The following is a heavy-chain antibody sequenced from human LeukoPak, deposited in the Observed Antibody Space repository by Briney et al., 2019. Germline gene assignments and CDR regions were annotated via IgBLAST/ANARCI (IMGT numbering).Heavy chain of an antibody. CDR1: GLTFSIYA. J-gene: IGHJ4*02. CDR2: ISYDGSNK. D-gene: IGHD4-17*01. Sequence: PGGSLRLSCAASGLTFSIYATHWVRKAPGKGLEWVAVISYDGSNKYYADSVKGRFTISRDNSKNTLYLQMNSLRAEDTAVYYCARDPATGHGENDYWGQGTLVTVSS. V-gene: IGHV3-30-3*01. CDR3: ARDPATGHGENDY.